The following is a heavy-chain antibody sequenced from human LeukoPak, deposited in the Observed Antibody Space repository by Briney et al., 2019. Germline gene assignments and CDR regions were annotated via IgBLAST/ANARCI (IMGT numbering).Heavy chain of an antibody. D-gene: IGHD6-13*01. Sequence: PGGSLRLSCAASGFTFSSYAMSWVRQAPGKGLEWVSAISGSGGSPYYADSVKGRFTISRDNSKNTLYLQMNSLRAEDTAVYYCAKDRYSSSWYDDYFDYWGQGTLVTVSS. CDR1: GFTFSSYA. J-gene: IGHJ4*02. CDR2: ISGSGGSP. V-gene: IGHV3-23*01. CDR3: AKDRYSSSWYDDYFDY.